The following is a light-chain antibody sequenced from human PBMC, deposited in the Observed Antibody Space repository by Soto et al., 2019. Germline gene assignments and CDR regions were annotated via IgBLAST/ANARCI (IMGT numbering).Light chain of an antibody. J-gene: IGKJ1*01. V-gene: IGKV3-15*01. CDR3: QQLNNWPRT. CDR2: GAT. CDR1: QSVTTN. Sequence: SQSRGTPYPSPDDRATLTCRASQSVTTNLAGYQQKPGQAPRLLIHGATTRATGILARFSGSGSGTKFTLIIISLQSEDVVVYYCQQLNNWPRTFGQGANVDI.